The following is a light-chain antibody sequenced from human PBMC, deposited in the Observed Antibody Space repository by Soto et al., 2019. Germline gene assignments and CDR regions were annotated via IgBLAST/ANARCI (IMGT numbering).Light chain of an antibody. J-gene: IGKJ1*01. V-gene: IGKV1-5*01. CDR1: QSIGGW. CDR3: QHYVTYSLT. CDR2: DAS. Sequence: DIQMTQSPSTLSASIGDRVTITCRASQSIGGWLAWYQQRPGKAPKLLIYDASTLQSGVPSRFSGSGSWTKFTLTVNGLQPDDFATYFCQHYVTYSLTCGKGTKVEIK.